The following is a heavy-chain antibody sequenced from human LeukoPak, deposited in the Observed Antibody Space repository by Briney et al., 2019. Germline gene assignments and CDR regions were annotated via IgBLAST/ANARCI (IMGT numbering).Heavy chain of an antibody. D-gene: IGHD3-16*01. Sequence: GGSLRLSCAASGFTFSDNNMIWVRQAPGKGLEWVSTLHRDGSVRYADSVNGRFTISRDDSKNTLSLQMSGLRDEDTAVYYCVRVHGGGYWGQGTLVTVSS. V-gene: IGHV3-53*01. J-gene: IGHJ4*02. CDR1: GFTFSDNN. CDR3: VRVHGGGY. CDR2: LHRDGSV.